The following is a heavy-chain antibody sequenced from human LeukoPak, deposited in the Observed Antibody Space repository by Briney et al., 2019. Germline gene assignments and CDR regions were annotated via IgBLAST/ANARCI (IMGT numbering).Heavy chain of an antibody. CDR3: AGYGDYVSHYYYYMDV. D-gene: IGHD4-17*01. CDR2: IYYSGST. CDR1: GGSISSYY. J-gene: IGHJ6*03. V-gene: IGHV4-59*12. Sequence: SETLSLTCTVPGGSISSYYWSWIRQPSGKGLEWIGYIYYSGSTNYNPSLKSRVTISVDTSKNQFSLKLSSVTAADTAVYYCAGYGDYVSHYYYYMDVWGKGTTVTISS.